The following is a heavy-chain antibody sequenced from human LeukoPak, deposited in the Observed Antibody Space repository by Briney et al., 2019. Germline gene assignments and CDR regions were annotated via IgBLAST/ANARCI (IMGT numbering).Heavy chain of an antibody. CDR1: GFIFSSYG. Sequence: GGSLRLSCAASGFIFSSYGMHWVRQAPGKGLEWVAFIRYDGINKYYADSVKGRFIISRDNSKNTLYIQMNSLRAEDTAMYYCTRVYYGSGSLHYYYYYMDVWGKGTAVTISS. J-gene: IGHJ6*03. V-gene: IGHV3-30*02. CDR2: IRYDGINK. CDR3: TRVYYGSGSLHYYYYYMDV. D-gene: IGHD3-10*01.